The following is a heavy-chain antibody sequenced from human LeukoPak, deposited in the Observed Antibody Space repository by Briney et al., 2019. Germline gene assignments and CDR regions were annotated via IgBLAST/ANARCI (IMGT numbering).Heavy chain of an antibody. D-gene: IGHD3-22*01. CDR1: GYTFTSYG. V-gene: IGHV1-18*01. CDR2: INAYNGNT. CDR3: ARGFPRYYYDSSGYYYFDY. J-gene: IGHJ4*02. Sequence: ASVKVSCKASGYTFTSYGISWVRQAPGQGLEWMGWINAYNGNTNCAQKLQGRVTMTTDTSTSTAYMELRSLRSDDTAVYYCARGFPRYYYDSSGYYYFDYWGQGTLVTVSS.